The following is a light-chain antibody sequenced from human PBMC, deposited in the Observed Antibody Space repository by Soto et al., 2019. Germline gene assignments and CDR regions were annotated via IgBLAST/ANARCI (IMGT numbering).Light chain of an antibody. Sequence: DIRLTQSPSSLAASVGGRVTITCPASHGIRHDLGWYQQKPGKAPKSLIYAASSLHSGVPSRFSGSGSATEFTLPISSLQPEDVAPYYCQKYNSAPITFGQGTRLEIK. V-gene: IGKV1-17*01. CDR1: HGIRHD. CDR3: QKYNSAPIT. CDR2: AAS. J-gene: IGKJ5*01.